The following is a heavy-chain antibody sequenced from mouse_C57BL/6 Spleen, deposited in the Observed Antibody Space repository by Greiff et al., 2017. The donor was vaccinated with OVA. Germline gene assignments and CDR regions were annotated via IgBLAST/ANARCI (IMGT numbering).Heavy chain of an antibody. CDR2: INPSSGYT. CDR1: GYTFTSYT. CDR3: ARGEGYGDSYWYFDV. D-gene: IGHD2-13*01. J-gene: IGHJ1*03. Sequence: QVQLQPSGAELARPGASVKMSCKASGYTFTSYTMHWVKQRPGQGLEWIGYINPSSGYTKYNQKFKDKATLTADKSSSTAYMQLSSLTSEDSAVYYCARGEGYGDSYWYFDVWGTGTTVTVSS. V-gene: IGHV1-4*01.